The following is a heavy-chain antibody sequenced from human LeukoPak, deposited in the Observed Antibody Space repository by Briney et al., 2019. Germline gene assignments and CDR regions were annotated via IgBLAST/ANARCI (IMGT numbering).Heavy chain of an antibody. D-gene: IGHD5-24*01. J-gene: IGHJ4*02. CDR1: GGSISGYY. V-gene: IGHV4-59*01. Sequence: SETLSLTCTVSGGSISGYYWTWIRQPPGKGLDWIGYIYYTGSTNYNPSLKSRATISVDPSKNPFSLNLSSVTAADTALYYCARFDRDGYNLDYWGQGTLVTVSS. CDR2: IYYTGST. CDR3: ARFDRDGYNLDY.